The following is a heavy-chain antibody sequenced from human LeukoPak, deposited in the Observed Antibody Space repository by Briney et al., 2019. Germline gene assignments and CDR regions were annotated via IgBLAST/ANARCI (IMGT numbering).Heavy chain of an antibody. J-gene: IGHJ4*02. Sequence: ASVKVSCKASGYTLTGYYTHWVRQAPGQGLEWMGWINPNSGGTNYAQKFQGRVTMTRDTSISTAYMELSRLRSDDTAVYYCARDIAAAGTSDYDYWGQGTLVTVSS. CDR1: GYTLTGYY. D-gene: IGHD6-13*01. V-gene: IGHV1-2*02. CDR2: INPNSGGT. CDR3: ARDIAAAGTSDYDY.